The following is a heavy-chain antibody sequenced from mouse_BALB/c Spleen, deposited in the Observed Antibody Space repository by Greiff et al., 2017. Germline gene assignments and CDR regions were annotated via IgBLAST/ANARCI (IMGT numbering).Heavy chain of an antibody. J-gene: IGHJ3*01. CDR1: GFTFSSFG. V-gene: IGHV5-17*02. CDR3: ARWDYYGSSPFAY. Sequence: EVQLVESGGGLVQPGGSRKLSCAASGFTFSSFGMHWVRQAPEKGLEWVAYISSGSSTIYYADTVKGRFTISRDNPKNTLFLQMTSLRSEDTAMYYCARWDYYGSSPFAYWGQGTLVTVSA. D-gene: IGHD1-1*01. CDR2: ISSGSSTI.